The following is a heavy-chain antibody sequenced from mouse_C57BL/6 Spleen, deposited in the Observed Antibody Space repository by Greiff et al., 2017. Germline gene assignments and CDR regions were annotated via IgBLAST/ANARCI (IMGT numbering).Heavy chain of an antibody. CDR2: FYPGSGSI. CDR1: GYTFTEYT. Sequence: QVQLQQSGAELVKPGASVKLSCKASGYTFTEYTIHWVKQRSGQGLEWIGWFYPGSGSIKYNEKFKDKATLTADKSSSTVYLELSRLTSEDSAVYFCARHEDSYYGSSYRYFDVWGTGTTVTVSS. D-gene: IGHD1-1*01. V-gene: IGHV1-62-2*01. J-gene: IGHJ1*03. CDR3: ARHEDSYYGSSYRYFDV.